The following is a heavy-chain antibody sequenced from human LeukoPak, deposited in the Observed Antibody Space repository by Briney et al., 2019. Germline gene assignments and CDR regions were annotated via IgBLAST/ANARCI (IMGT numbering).Heavy chain of an antibody. J-gene: IGHJ4*02. CDR2: LWYDGSNK. V-gene: IGHV3-33*06. CDR1: GFTFSRYG. CDR3: ANGGRVGYNWYYFDY. D-gene: IGHD5-24*01. Sequence: PGGSLRLSCAASGFTFSRYGMHWVRQAPGKGLEWVAVLWYDGSNKDYADSVKGRFTISRDNSKNTLYLQMSSLRAEDTAVYYCANGGRVGYNWYYFDYWGQGTLVTVSS.